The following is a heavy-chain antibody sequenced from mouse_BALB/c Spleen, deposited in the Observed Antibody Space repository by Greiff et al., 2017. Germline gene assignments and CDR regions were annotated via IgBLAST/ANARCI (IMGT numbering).Heavy chain of an antibody. V-gene: IGHV1-67*01. J-gene: IGHJ4*01. D-gene: IGHD1-1*01. Sequence: VKLMESGPELVRPGVSVKISCKGSGYTFTDYAMHWVKQSHAKSLEWIGVISTYSGNTNYNQKFKGKATMTVDKSSSTAYMELARLTSEDSAIYYCARGGYGTHYAMDYWGQGTSVTVSS. CDR2: ISTYSGNT. CDR3: ARGGYGTHYAMDY. CDR1: GYTFTDYA.